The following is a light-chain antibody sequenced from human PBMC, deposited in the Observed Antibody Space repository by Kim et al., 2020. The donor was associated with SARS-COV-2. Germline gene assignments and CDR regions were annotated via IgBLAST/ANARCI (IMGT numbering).Light chain of an antibody. CDR3: NCRDSNHWL. CDR1: RLRNHY. V-gene: IGLV3-19*01. J-gene: IGLJ3*02. Sequence: SGAQAQPVRITGQEDRLRNHYASCYRQKRRQAPVLVIYGKNNRPSGIPARFSGSASGNTASLTLTGAQAEDGADYYCNCRDSNHWLFGGGPQLTVL. CDR2: GKN.